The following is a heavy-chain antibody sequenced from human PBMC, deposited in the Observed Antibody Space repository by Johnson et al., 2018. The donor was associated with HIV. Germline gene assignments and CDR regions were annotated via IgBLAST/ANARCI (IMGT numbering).Heavy chain of an antibody. Sequence: KGLQWVAVIGFDGTNKYYADSLKGRFTISRDNSKNTLYLQMNSLRPEDTALYFCARDSGAPGNDAFDIWGQGTMVTISS. J-gene: IGHJ3*02. CDR2: IGFDGTNK. CDR3: ARDSGAPGNDAFDI. V-gene: IGHV3-30*04. D-gene: IGHD1-26*01.